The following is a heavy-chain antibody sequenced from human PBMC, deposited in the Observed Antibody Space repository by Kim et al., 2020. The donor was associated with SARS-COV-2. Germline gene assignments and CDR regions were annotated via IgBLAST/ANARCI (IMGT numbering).Heavy chain of an antibody. Sequence: SETLSLTCTVSGGSISSSSYYWGWIRQPPGKGLEWIGSIYYSGSTYYNPSLKSRVTISVDTSKNQFSLKLSSVTAADTAVYYWARSLGAGPSTIFGVVIIPDAVDIWGQGEMVGVSS. CDR1: GGSISSSSYY. D-gene: IGHD3-3*01. V-gene: IGHV4-39*01. CDR3: ARSLGAGPSTIFGVVIIPDAVDI. J-gene: IGHJ3*02. CDR2: IYYSGST.